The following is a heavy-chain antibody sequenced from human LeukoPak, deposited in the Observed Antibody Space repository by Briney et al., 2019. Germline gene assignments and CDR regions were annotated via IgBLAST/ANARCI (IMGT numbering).Heavy chain of an antibody. CDR1: GFTFSSYA. CDR2: ISGSGGST. J-gene: IGHJ4*02. D-gene: IGHD3-22*01. V-gene: IGHV3-23*01. CDR3: AKDDNYYDSSGND. Sequence: GGSLRLSCAASGFTFSSYAMSWVRQAPGKGLEWVSAISGSGGSTYYADCVKGRFTISRDNSKNTLYLQMNSLRAEDTAVYYCAKDDNYYDSSGNDWGQGTLVTVSS.